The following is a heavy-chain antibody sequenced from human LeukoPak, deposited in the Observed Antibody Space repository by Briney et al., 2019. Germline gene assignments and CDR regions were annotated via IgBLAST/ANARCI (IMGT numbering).Heavy chain of an antibody. Sequence: GGSLRLSCAASGFTFSNYGMHWVRQAPGKGLEWVAVISYDGSNKYYADSVKGRFTISRDNSKNTLYLQMNSLRAEDTAVYYCAKARRSQGIDYWGQGTLVTVSS. CDR3: AKARRSQGIDY. J-gene: IGHJ4*02. CDR2: ISYDGSNK. CDR1: GFTFSNYG. V-gene: IGHV3-30*18. D-gene: IGHD2-15*01.